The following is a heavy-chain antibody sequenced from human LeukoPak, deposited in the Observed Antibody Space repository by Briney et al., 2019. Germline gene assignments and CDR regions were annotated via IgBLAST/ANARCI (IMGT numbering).Heavy chain of an antibody. D-gene: IGHD3-10*01. V-gene: IGHV3-30*09. CDR1: GFTFSSYA. CDR3: ARETGGAVGSTDFDY. Sequence: GGSLRLSCAASGFTFSSYAMSWVRQAPGKGLEWVAVISYDGSNKYYADSVKGRFAISRDNSKNTLYLQMNSLRAEDTAVYYCARETGGAVGSTDFDYWGQGTLVTVSS. CDR2: ISYDGSNK. J-gene: IGHJ4*02.